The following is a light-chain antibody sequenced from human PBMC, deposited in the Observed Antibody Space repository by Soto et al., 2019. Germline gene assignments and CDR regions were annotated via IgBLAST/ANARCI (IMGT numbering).Light chain of an antibody. CDR1: ESIDSW. CDR3: KQYNSYRA. CDR2: KAS. V-gene: IGKV1-5*03. Sequence: DLQMTQSPSTLSSSLGDSVTITCRASESIDSWLAWHQQKPGRAPKLLISKASSLESGVQSRFSGSGFGTEFTLTIRSLQPDDFATYYCKQYNSYRACGQGTKVDIK. J-gene: IGKJ1*01.